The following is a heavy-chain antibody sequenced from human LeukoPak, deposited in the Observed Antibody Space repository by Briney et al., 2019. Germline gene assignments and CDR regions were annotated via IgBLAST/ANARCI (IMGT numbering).Heavy chain of an antibody. Sequence: SETLSLTCAVYGGSFSGYYWSWIRQPPGKGLEWIGEINHSGSTNYNPSLKSRVTISVDTSKNQFSLKLSSVTAADTAVYYCARGGFLYDSSGHPLDFDIWGQGTMVTVSS. CDR3: ARGGFLYDSSGHPLDFDI. D-gene: IGHD3-22*01. CDR2: INHSGST. V-gene: IGHV4-34*01. J-gene: IGHJ3*02. CDR1: GGSFSGYY.